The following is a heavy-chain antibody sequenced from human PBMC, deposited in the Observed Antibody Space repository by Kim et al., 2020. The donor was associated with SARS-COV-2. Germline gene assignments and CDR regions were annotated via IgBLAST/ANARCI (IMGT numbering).Heavy chain of an antibody. CDR2: ISGSGGST. V-gene: IGHV3-23*01. J-gene: IGHJ4*02. CDR3: AKPAPDSSSWTVRAHFDY. D-gene: IGHD6-13*01. CDR1: GFTFSSYA. Sequence: GGSLRLSCAASGFTFSSYAMSWVRQAPGKGLEWVSAISGSGGSTYYADSVKGRFTISRDNSKNTLYLQMNSLRAEDTAVYYCAKPAPDSSSWTVRAHFDYWGQGTLVTVSS.